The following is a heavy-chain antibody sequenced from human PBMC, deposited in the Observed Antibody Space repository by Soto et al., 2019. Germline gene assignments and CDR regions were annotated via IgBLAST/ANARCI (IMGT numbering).Heavy chain of an antibody. Sequence: QVQLVESGGGVVQPGRSLRLSCAASGFTFSSYAMHWVRQAPGKGLEWVAVISYDGSNKYYADSVKGRFTISRDNSKNTLYLQMNSLRAEDTAVYYCARLADWGQGTLVTVSS. CDR2: ISYDGSNK. J-gene: IGHJ4*02. V-gene: IGHV3-30-3*01. CDR1: GFTFSSYA. CDR3: ARLAD.